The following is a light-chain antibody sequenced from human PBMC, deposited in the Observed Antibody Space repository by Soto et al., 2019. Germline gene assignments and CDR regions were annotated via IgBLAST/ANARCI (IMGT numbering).Light chain of an antibody. Sequence: EIVMTQSPATLSVSPGERATLSCRASQSVSSNLAWYQQKPGQAPRLLIYGASTRATGIPARFRGSRSGTEFNLTISRLQSEDVAVYYCQQYNNWPPWTFGPGTKVDIK. CDR3: QQYNNWPPWT. CDR1: QSVSSN. J-gene: IGKJ3*01. V-gene: IGKV3-15*01. CDR2: GAS.